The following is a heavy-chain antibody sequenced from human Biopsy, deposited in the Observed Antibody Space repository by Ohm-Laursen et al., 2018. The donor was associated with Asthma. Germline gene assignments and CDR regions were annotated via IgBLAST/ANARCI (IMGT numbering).Heavy chain of an antibody. CDR1: GGSFTHYF. J-gene: IGHJ4*02. CDR3: ARHQEAASYHYDGSIAY. V-gene: IGHV4-34*01. Sequence: TLSLTCAISGGSFTHYFWMWIRQPPGKGLEWIGEINYRGDTNYNPSPESRVTISVDTSKNQFSLKLSSVTAADTAVYFCARHQEAASYHYDGSIAYWGQGIPVTVSS. D-gene: IGHD3-22*01. CDR2: INYRGDT.